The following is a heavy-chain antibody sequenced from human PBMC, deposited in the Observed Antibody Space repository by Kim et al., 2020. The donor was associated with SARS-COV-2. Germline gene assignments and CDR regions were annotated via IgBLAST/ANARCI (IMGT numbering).Heavy chain of an antibody. V-gene: IGHV1-24*01. CDR3: ATDLGYCSGGSCYYYGMDV. CDR1: GYTLTELS. D-gene: IGHD2-15*01. J-gene: IGHJ6*02. Sequence: ASVKVSCKVSGYTLTELSMHWVRQAPGKGLEWMGGFDPEDGETIYAQKFQGRVTMTEDTSTDTAYMELSSLRSEDTAVYYCATDLGYCSGGSCYYYGMDVWGQGTTVTVSS. CDR2: FDPEDGET.